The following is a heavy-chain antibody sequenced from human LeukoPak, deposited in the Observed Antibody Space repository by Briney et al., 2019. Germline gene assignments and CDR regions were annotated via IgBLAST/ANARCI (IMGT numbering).Heavy chain of an antibody. CDR2: IYSGGST. V-gene: IGHV3-53*01. Sequence: TGGSLRLSCAASGFTVSRNYMSWVRQAPGKGLEWVSVIYSGGSTYYADSVKGRFTISRDNSKNTLYLQMNSLRAEDTAVYYCARVGLPDAFDIWGQGTMVTVSS. J-gene: IGHJ3*02. CDR3: ARVGLPDAFDI. CDR1: GFTVSRNY. D-gene: IGHD3/OR15-3a*01.